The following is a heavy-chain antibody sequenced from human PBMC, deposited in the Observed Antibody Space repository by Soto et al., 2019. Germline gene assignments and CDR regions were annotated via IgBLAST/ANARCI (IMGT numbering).Heavy chain of an antibody. CDR2: IWYDGSDK. CDR3: ATDQGIY. D-gene: IGHD6-13*01. CDR1: GFTFSSYG. V-gene: IGHV3-33*01. J-gene: IGHJ4*02. Sequence: QVQLVESGGGVVQPGRSLRLSCAASGFTFSSYGMHWVRQAPGKGLEWVSVIWYDGSDKYYADSVKGRFTISRDNSKNTLYLQMNGPRAEDTAVYYCATDQGIYWGQGTLVTVSS.